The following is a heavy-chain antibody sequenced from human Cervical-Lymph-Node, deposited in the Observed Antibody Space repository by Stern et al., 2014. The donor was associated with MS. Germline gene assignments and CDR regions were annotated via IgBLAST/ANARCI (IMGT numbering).Heavy chain of an antibody. CDR1: GYTFTNYY. J-gene: IGHJ4*02. CDR2: INPSGDST. CDR3: ARLRGYNVLTGYLDY. D-gene: IGHD3-9*01. V-gene: IGHV1-46*01. Sequence: QVQLVQSGAEVKKPWASVKISCKASGYTFTNYYMHWVRQAPGHGLEWMGIINPSGDSTSYAQKFEVRVTMTRDTSTSTVNMELSSLTSGDTAVYYCARLRGYNVLTGYLDYWGQGTLVTVSS.